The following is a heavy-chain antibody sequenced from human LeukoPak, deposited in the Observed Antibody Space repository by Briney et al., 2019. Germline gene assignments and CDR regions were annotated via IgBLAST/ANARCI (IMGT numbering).Heavy chain of an antibody. D-gene: IGHD6-13*01. CDR1: GGSVSTYF. V-gene: IGHV4-59*02. J-gene: IGHJ5*02. CDR2: VYYSGST. CDR3: ARQAYSSNLGWFDP. Sequence: SETLSLTCTVSGGSVSTYFWSWIRQPPGKGLEWIGYVYYSGSTNYNPSLKSRATISVDTSKNQFSLKLTSVTAADTAVYYCARQAYSSNLGWFDPWGQGTLVTVSS.